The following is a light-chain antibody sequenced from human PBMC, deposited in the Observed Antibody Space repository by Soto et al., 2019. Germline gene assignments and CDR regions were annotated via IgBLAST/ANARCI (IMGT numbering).Light chain of an antibody. CDR1: SDINVGSYN. V-gene: IGLV5-37*01. J-gene: IGLJ2*01. CDR2: YYSDSDK. CDR3: MIWLSNAHVV. Sequence: QLVLTQPPSSSASPGESARLTCTLPSDINVGSYNIYWYQQKPGSPPRYLLYYYSDSDKGQGSGVPSRFSGSKDASANTGILLSSGLQSEDEADYYCMIWLSNAHVVFGGGTKLTVL.